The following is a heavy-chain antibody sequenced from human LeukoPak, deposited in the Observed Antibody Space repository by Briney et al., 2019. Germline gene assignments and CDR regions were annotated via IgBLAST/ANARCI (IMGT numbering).Heavy chain of an antibody. CDR3: ARDNVDSSGWYGFDY. J-gene: IGHJ4*02. V-gene: IGHV1-3*01. CDR2: INAGNGNT. D-gene: IGHD6-19*01. CDR1: GYTFTSYA. Sequence: ASVKVSCKASGYTFTSYAMHWVRQAPGQRLEWMGWINAGNGNTKYSQKFQGRVTITRDTSASTAYMELSSLRSGDTAVYYCARDNVDSSGWYGFDYWSQGTLVTVSS.